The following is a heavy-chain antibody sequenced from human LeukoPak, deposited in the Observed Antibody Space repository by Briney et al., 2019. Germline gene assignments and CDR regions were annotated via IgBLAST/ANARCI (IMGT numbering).Heavy chain of an antibody. J-gene: IGHJ5*02. D-gene: IGHD2-2*02. Sequence: SETLSLTCAVYGGSFSGYYWSWIRQPPGKGLEWIGEINHSGSTNYNPSLKSRVTISVDTSKNQFSLKLSSVTAADTAVYYCARGAARGYCSSTSCYTRHWFDPWGQGTLVTVSS. CDR1: GGSFSGYY. CDR3: ARGAARGYCSSTSCYTRHWFDP. CDR2: INHSGST. V-gene: IGHV4-34*01.